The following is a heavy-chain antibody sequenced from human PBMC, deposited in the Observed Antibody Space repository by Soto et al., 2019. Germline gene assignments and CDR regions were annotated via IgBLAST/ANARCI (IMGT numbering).Heavy chain of an antibody. J-gene: IGHJ6*02. V-gene: IGHV1-18*01. CDR1: GYSFHTYA. CDR3: AREYGMDV. Sequence: ASVKVSCKASGYSFHTYAISWVRQAPGQGLEWVGWISGYNGNTNYAQKFQGRVTLTRDTSTKTAFMELRSLTGDDTAVYYCAREYGMDVSGQGTTVTVSS. CDR2: ISGYNGNT.